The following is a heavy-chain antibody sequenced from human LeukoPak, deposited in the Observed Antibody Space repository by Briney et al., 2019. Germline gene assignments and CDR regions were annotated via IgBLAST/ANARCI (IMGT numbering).Heavy chain of an antibody. V-gene: IGHV1-69*05. CDR3: AILGYYDSSGSAGAFDI. Sequence: GASVKVSCKASGGTFSSYAISWVRQAPGQGLEWMGGIIPIFGTANYAQKFQGRVTITTDESTSTAYMELSSLRSEDTAVYYCAILGYYDSSGSAGAFDIWGQGTMVTVSS. J-gene: IGHJ3*02. CDR1: GGTFSSYA. D-gene: IGHD3-22*01. CDR2: IIPIFGTA.